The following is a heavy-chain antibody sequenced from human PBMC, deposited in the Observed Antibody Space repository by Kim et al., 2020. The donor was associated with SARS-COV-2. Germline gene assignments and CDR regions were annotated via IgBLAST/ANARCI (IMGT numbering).Heavy chain of an antibody. V-gene: IGHV1-18*01. Sequence: NYAQKPQGRVTMTTEPSTSTASMELRSLRSDDTAVYYCARVLPYFDWFFDYWGQGTLVTVSS. CDR3: ARVLPYFDWFFDY. D-gene: IGHD3-9*01. J-gene: IGHJ4*02.